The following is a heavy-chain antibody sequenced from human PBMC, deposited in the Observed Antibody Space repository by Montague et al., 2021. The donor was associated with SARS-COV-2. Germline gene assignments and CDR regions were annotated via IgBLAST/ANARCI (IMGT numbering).Heavy chain of an antibody. CDR1: GFTFSSYW. CDR2: INSDGSST. V-gene: IGHV3-74*01. J-gene: IGHJ6*02. CDR3: CTLGGVIVGTIEYYYYGMDV. Sequence: SLRLSCAASGFTFSSYWMHWVRQAPGKGLVWVSRINSDGSSTSYADSVKGRFTISRDNAKNTLYLQMNSLRAEDTAVYYCCTLGGVIVGTIEYYYYGMDVWGQGTTVTVSS. D-gene: IGHD5-12*01.